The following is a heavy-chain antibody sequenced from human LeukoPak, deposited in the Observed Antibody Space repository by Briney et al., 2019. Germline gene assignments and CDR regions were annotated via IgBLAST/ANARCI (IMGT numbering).Heavy chain of an antibody. CDR2: INHSGST. Sequence: PSETLSLTCAVYGGSFSGYYWSWIRQPPGKGLEWIGEINHSGSTNYNPSLKSRVTISVDTSKNQFSLKLSSVTAADTAVYYCARGQETTVTTSFFDYWGQGTLVTVSS. CDR3: ARGQETTVTTSFFDY. CDR1: GGSFSGYY. J-gene: IGHJ4*02. D-gene: IGHD4-11*01. V-gene: IGHV4-34*01.